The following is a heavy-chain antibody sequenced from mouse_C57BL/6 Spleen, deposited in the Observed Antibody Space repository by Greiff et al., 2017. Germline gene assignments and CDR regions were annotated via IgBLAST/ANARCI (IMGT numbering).Heavy chain of an antibody. V-gene: IGHV1-72*01. J-gene: IGHJ4*01. CDR2: IDPNSGGT. CDR1: GYTFTSYW. CDR3: ARDTTVVARDYYAMDY. Sequence: QVQLQQSGAELVKPGASVKLSCKASGYTFTSYWMHWVKQRPGRGLEWIGRIDPNSGGTKYNEKFKSKATLTVDKPSSTAYMQLSSLTSEDSAVYYCARDTTVVARDYYAMDYWGQGTSVTVSS. D-gene: IGHD1-1*01.